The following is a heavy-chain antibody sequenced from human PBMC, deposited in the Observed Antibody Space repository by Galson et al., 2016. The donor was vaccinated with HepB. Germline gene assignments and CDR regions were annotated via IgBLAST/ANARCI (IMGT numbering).Heavy chain of an antibody. CDR1: GYNFTTYG. CDR2: VSTYNDNT. Sequence: SVKVSCKASGYNFTTYGLSWVRQAPGQGLEWMGWVSTYNDNTNYAPKFQGRVTMTTDTSTTPACMELRSLRSDDTAVYYCARDETYYDYVWGSFRSDHWGQGTLVTVSS. CDR3: ARDETYYDYVWGSFRSDH. J-gene: IGHJ4*02. V-gene: IGHV1-18*01. D-gene: IGHD3-16*02.